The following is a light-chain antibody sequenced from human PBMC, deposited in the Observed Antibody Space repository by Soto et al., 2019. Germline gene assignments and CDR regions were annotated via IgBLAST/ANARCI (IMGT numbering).Light chain of an antibody. J-gene: IGLJ1*01. CDR2: DVS. V-gene: IGLV2-14*01. CDR1: SSDVGGYNY. Sequence: QSALTQPASVSGSPGQSITISCTGTSSDVGGYNYVSWYQQHPGKAPKLMIYDVSNRPSGVSNRFSGSKSGNTASLTISELQAEDEADYYCSSSTSSSTLEVFGTGTKLSVL. CDR3: SSSTSSSTLEV.